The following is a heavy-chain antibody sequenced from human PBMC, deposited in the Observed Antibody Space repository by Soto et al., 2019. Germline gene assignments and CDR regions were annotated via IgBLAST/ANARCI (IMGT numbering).Heavy chain of an antibody. D-gene: IGHD3-22*01. CDR2: IYHSGST. V-gene: IGHV4-30-2*01. CDR1: GGSISSGGYS. CDR3: ARADQIYYDSSGYYPGYFDY. J-gene: IGHJ4*02. Sequence: QLQLQESGSGLVKPSQTLSLTCAVSGGSISSGGYSWSWIRQPPGKGLEWIGYIYHSGSTYYNPSLKSRVTISVDRPKNQLSLKLSSVTAADTAVYYCARADQIYYDSSGYYPGYFDYWGQGTLVTVSS.